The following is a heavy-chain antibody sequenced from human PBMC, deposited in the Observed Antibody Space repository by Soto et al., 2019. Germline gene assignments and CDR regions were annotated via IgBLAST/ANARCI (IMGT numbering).Heavy chain of an antibody. Sequence: PGGSLRLSCAASGFSFSGYALHWVRQAPGKGLEWVTVISSDGNNKYYADSVKGRFTISRDNSKRTLYLQMSSLRAEDTAVYYCARDLNSNYAAYYYYYTMDVWGQGTTVTVSS. CDR2: ISSDGNNK. V-gene: IGHV3-30-3*01. D-gene: IGHD4-4*01. J-gene: IGHJ6*02. CDR1: GFSFSGYA. CDR3: ARDLNSNYAAYYYYYTMDV.